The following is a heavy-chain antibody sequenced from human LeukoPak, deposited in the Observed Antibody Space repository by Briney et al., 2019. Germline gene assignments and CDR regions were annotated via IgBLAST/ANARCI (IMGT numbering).Heavy chain of an antibody. CDR3: ARGIAAAGTSQYYMDV. CDR1: GGSFFGYY. Sequence: NPSETLSLTCALYGGSFFGYYWTWIRQSPGKGLEWIGEISHSGSTNFNPSLTSRVSISLDTSKNQISLRLNSVTAADTAVYYCARGIAAAGTSQYYMDVWGKGTTVTVSS. D-gene: IGHD6-13*01. V-gene: IGHV4-34*01. J-gene: IGHJ6*03. CDR2: ISHSGST.